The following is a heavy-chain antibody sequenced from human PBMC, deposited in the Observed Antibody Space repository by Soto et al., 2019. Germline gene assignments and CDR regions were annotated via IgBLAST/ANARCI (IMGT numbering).Heavy chain of an antibody. CDR3: TTDLWRIAVVVGSTGYFNP. J-gene: IGHJ5*02. CDR2: IKSKSDGGTT. Sequence: PGGSLRLSCAASGFTFSDAWMSWVRQAPGKGLDWVGRIKSKSDGGTTEYAAPVRGRFTISRDDSKNTLYLQMNSLKNEDTAVYYCTTDLWRIAVVVGSTGYFNPWGQGTPVTVSS. D-gene: IGHD2-21*01. CDR1: GFTFSDAW. V-gene: IGHV3-15*01.